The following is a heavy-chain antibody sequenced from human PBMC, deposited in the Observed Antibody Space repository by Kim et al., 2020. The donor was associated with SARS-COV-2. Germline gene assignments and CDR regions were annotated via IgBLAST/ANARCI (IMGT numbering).Heavy chain of an antibody. V-gene: IGHV3-33*05. Sequence: GGSLRLSCAASGFTFSSYGMHWVRQAPGKGLEWVAVISYDGSNKYYTDSVKGRFTISRDNSKNTLYLQMNSLRAEDTAVYYCARDHRLVRGESGGMDVWGHGTTVTVSS. D-gene: IGHD3-10*01. CDR2: ISYDGSNK. CDR3: ARDHRLVRGESGGMDV. CDR1: GFTFSSYG. J-gene: IGHJ6*02.